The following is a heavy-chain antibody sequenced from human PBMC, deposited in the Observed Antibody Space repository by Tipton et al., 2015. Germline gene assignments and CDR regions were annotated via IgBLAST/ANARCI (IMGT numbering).Heavy chain of an antibody. Sequence: TLSLTCNVSGDSITSNNHYWGWIRQPPGKGLEWIGTVYYNGATQYNPSLNSRVSISVDTSKNQFSLRLSSVTAADTAVYFCARTDALGHFDYWGQGTLVTVSS. J-gene: IGHJ4*02. CDR3: ARTDALGHFDY. CDR1: GDSITSNNHY. D-gene: IGHD2-8*01. V-gene: IGHV4-39*07. CDR2: VYYNGAT.